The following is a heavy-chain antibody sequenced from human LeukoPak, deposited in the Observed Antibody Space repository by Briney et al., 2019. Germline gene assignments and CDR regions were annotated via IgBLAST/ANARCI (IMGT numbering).Heavy chain of an antibody. CDR2: IYTSGST. D-gene: IGHD3-22*01. CDR1: GGSISSYY. Sequence: SETLSLTCTVSGGSISSYYWSWIRQPAGKGLEWIGRIYTSGSTNYNPSLKSRVTMSVDTSKNQFSLKLSSVTAADTAVYYCASGSYYYDSSGYYYWGQGTLVTVSS. J-gene: IGHJ4*02. CDR3: ASGSYYYDSSGYYY. V-gene: IGHV4-4*07.